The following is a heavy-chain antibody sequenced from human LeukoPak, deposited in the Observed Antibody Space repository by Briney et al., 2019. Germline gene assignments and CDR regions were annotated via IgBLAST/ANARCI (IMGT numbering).Heavy chain of an antibody. D-gene: IGHD1-26*01. J-gene: IGHJ4*02. V-gene: IGHV1-69*05. CDR2: IIPIFGTA. CDR1: GGTFSSYA. Sequence: GASVKVSCKASGGTFSSYAISWVRQAPGQGLEWMGGIIPIFGTANYAQKFQGRVTMTRDTSTSTVYMELSSLRSEDTAVYYCANREPWDHFDYWGQGTLVTVSS. CDR3: ANREPWDHFDY.